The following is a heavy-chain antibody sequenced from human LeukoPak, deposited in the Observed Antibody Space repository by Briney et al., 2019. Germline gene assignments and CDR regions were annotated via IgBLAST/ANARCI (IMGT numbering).Heavy chain of an antibody. Sequence: SETLSLTCTVSGGSISSSNYYWGWIRQPPGKGLERIGSIYYSGSMYYNLSLKSRVTISVDTSKNQFSLKLSSVTAADTAVYYCARHSYGYHLHYYYYMDVWGKGTTVTVSS. D-gene: IGHD5-18*01. V-gene: IGHV4-39*07. CDR2: IYYSGSM. J-gene: IGHJ6*03. CDR1: GGSISSSNYY. CDR3: ARHSYGYHLHYYYYMDV.